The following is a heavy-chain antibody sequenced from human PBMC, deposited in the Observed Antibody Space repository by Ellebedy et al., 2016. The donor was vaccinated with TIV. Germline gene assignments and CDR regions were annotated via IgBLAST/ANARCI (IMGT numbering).Heavy chain of an antibody. CDR1: GFNFDDYT. D-gene: IGHD1-26*01. V-gene: IGHV3-43*01. CDR2: ISWDGGST. J-gene: IGHJ4*02. Sequence: GGSLRLSCAASGFNFDDYTMHWVRQAPGKGLEWVSLISWDGGSTYYADSVKGRFTISRDNSKNSLSLRMDSLTTEDTALYYCTKDGTLRGSYWYYFDFWGPGTLVTVSS. CDR3: TKDGTLRGSYWYYFDF.